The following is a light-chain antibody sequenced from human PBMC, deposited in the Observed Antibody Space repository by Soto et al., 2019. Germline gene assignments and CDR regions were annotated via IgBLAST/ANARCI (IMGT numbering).Light chain of an antibody. Sequence: EIVMTQAPATLSVSPGERATLSCRASQSTNNYLAWYQQKPGQAPRLLIDGASTRATGIPARFSGSGSGTEFTLTISSLQSEDFAVYYCQQYNSWPLTFGGGTKVDIK. V-gene: IGKV3-15*01. J-gene: IGKJ4*01. CDR1: QSTNNY. CDR3: QQYNSWPLT. CDR2: GAS.